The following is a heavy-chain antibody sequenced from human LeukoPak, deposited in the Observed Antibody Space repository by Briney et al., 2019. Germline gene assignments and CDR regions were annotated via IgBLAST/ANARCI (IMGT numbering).Heavy chain of an antibody. V-gene: IGHV1-24*01. J-gene: IGHJ6*02. Sequence: ASVKVSCKVSGYTLTELSMHWVRQAPGKGLEWMGGFDPEDGETIYAQKFQGRVTMTEDTSTDTAYMELSSLRSEDTAVYYCARDQYCSGGSCPYYYYGMDVWGQGTTVTVSS. CDR3: ARDQYCSGGSCPYYYYGMDV. CDR1: GYTLTELS. CDR2: FDPEDGET. D-gene: IGHD2-15*01.